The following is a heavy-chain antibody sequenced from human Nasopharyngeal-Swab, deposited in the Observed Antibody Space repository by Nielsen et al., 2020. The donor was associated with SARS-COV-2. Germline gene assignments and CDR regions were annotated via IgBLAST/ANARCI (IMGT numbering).Heavy chain of an antibody. D-gene: IGHD1-26*01. CDR3: AKDRDSGSHTYFDY. CDR1: GFIFSASA. J-gene: IGHJ4*02. Sequence: GESLKISCAASGFIFSASAIHWVRQASGKGLEWVGRIGDKEHNYATTYGASVQGRFTIPRDNSKNTLSLQMNSLRAEDTALYYCAKDRDSGSHTYFDYWGQGTLVTVSS. CDR2: IGDKEHNYAT. V-gene: IGHV3-73*01.